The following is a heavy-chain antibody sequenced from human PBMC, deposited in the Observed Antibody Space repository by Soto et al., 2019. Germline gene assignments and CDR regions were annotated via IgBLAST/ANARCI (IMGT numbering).Heavy chain of an antibody. Sequence: PGGSLRLSCAASGFSFTTYWMTWVRQAPGEGLEWVAIINQVGSETFYVDSVKGRFTISRDNAKNSLYLQMHSLGAEDTAVYYCARDVDAFDIWGQGTMVTVS. J-gene: IGHJ3*02. CDR1: GFSFTTYW. CDR3: ARDVDAFDI. V-gene: IGHV3-7*03. CDR2: INQVGSET.